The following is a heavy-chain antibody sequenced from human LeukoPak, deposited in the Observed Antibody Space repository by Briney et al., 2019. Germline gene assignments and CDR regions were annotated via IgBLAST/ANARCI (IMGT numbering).Heavy chain of an antibody. CDR2: INHSGST. V-gene: IGHV4-34*01. Sequence: PSETLSLTCAVYGGSFSGYYWSWIRQPPGKGLEWIGEINHSGSTNYNPSLKSRVTISVDTSKNQFSLKLSSVTAADTAVYYCARVGYDYVWGSYRRPFDYWGQGTLVTVSS. J-gene: IGHJ4*02. D-gene: IGHD3-16*02. CDR1: GGSFSGYY. CDR3: ARVGYDYVWGSYRRPFDY.